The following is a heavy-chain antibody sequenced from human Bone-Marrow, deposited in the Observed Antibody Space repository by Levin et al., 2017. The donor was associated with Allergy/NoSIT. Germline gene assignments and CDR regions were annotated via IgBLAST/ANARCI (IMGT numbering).Heavy chain of an antibody. D-gene: IGHD3-10*01. CDR2: ISFDGNNK. CDR3: ARDRYFGSGSYSHTFDY. CDR1: GFTFSNYA. V-gene: IGHV3-30-3*01. Sequence: GGSLRLSCAASGFTFSNYAMHWVRQAPGEGLEWVAVISFDGNNKYYADSVKGRFTISRDNSKNTLYLQMNSLRAEDTAVYYCARDRYFGSGSYSHTFDYWGQGTLVTVSS. J-gene: IGHJ4*02.